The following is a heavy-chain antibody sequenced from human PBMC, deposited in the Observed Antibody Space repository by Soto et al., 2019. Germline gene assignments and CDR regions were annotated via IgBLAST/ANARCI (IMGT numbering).Heavy chain of an antibody. Sequence: QVQLVESGGGVVQPGRSLRLSCAASGFTFSSYAMHWVRQAPGKGLEWVAVISYDGSNKYYADSVKGRFTISRDNSKNTLYLQTNSLRAEDTAVYYCARDAEGLQSLSVFDYWGQGTLVTVSS. V-gene: IGHV3-30-3*01. D-gene: IGHD4-4*01. CDR1: GFTFSSYA. CDR2: ISYDGSNK. CDR3: ARDAEGLQSLSVFDY. J-gene: IGHJ4*02.